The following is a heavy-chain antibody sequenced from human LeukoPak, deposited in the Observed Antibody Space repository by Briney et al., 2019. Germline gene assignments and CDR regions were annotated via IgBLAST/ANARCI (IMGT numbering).Heavy chain of an antibody. Sequence: GGSLRLSCAASGFTFSSYGMHWVRQAPGKGLEWVAFIRYGGNTEYYADSVKGRFTISRDNSKNTLYLQTNSLRAEDTAVYYCASISSRGWTASDYWGQGTLVTVSS. CDR2: IRYGGNTE. D-gene: IGHD6-19*01. CDR3: ASISSRGWTASDY. J-gene: IGHJ4*02. CDR1: GFTFSSYG. V-gene: IGHV3-30*02.